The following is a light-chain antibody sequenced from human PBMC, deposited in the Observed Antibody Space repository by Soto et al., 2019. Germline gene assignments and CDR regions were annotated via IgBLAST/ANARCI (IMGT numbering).Light chain of an antibody. CDR2: GAS. V-gene: IGKV3-20*01. CDR3: QQTGSPST. J-gene: IGKJ5*01. CDR1: QSFSSTY. Sequence: IVMTQSPATLSVSPGERDTLSCRASQSFSSTYLAWYQQKPGQAPRLLIYGASIRATGIHDRFSGSGSGTDFALTISRQEPEDFAVYYCQQTGSPSTFGQGTRLDIK.